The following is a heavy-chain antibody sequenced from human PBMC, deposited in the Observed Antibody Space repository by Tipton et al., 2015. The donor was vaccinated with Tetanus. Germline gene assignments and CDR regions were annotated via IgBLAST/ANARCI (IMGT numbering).Heavy chain of an antibody. V-gene: IGHV4-34*01. D-gene: IGHD6-6*01. J-gene: IGHJ4*02. CDR2: INHSGST. CDR3: ARGRRGRPFDY. Sequence: TLSLTCAVYGGSFSGYYWSWIRQPPGKGLEWIGEINHSGSTNYNPSLKGRVTISVDTSKNQFSLKLSSVTAADTAVYYCARGRRGRPFDYWGQGTLVTVSS. CDR1: GGSFSGYY.